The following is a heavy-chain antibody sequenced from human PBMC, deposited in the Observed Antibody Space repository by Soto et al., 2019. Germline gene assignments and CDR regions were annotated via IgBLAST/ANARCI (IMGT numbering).Heavy chain of an antibody. Sequence: EVQLVESGGGLVPPGGSLRFSCAASGFIFKWNWRNWVRQGPGKGLVWISRIYNDGTYSDYADSVRGRFTISRDNVNDTLYLQMNNLRAEDSGLYYCTRGPRPISTGTGAYWGQGTQVTVSS. CDR2: IYNDGTYS. V-gene: IGHV3-74*01. J-gene: IGHJ4*02. CDR3: TRGPRPISTGTGAY. CDR1: GFIFKWNW. D-gene: IGHD3-10*01.